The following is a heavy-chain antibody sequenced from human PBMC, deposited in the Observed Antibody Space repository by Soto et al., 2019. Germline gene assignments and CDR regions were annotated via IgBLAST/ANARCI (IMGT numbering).Heavy chain of an antibody. Sequence: PSETLSLTCTVSGGSISSSSYYWGWIRQPPGKGLEWIGSIYYSGSPYYNPSLKSRVTTSVDTSKNQFSLKLSSVTAADTAVYYCVRQSKGIRSYWFDPWGQGTLVTVSS. CDR3: VRQSKGIRSYWFDP. V-gene: IGHV4-39*01. CDR2: IYYSGSP. J-gene: IGHJ5*02. D-gene: IGHD3-10*01. CDR1: GGSISSSSYY.